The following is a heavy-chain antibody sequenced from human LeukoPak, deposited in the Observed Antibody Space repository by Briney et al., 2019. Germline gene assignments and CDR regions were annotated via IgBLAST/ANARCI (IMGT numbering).Heavy chain of an antibody. V-gene: IGHV3-30-3*01. CDR1: GFTFSSYA. Sequence: PGGSLRLSCAASGFTFSSYAMHWVRQAPGKGLEWVAVISYDGSNKYYADSVKGRFTISRDNSKNTLYLQMNSLRAEDTAVYYCARDSGYGGPTAYWGQGTLVTVSS. J-gene: IGHJ4*02. CDR3: ARDSGYGGPTAY. D-gene: IGHD4-23*01. CDR2: ISYDGSNK.